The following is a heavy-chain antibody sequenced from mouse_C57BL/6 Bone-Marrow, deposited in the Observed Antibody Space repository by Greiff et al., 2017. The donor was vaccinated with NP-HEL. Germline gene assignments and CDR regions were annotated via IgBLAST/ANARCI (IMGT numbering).Heavy chain of an antibody. CDR3: DSQTAQATYWFAY. J-gene: IGHJ3*01. CDR2: IWSGGST. D-gene: IGHD3-2*02. CDR1: GFSLTSYG. V-gene: IGHV2-2*01. Sequence: VKVVESGPGLVQPSQSLSITCTVSGFSLTSYGVHWVRQSPGKGLEWLGVIWSGGSTDYNAAFISRLSIRTDNSTSQVFFKMNRLQADETAISYRDSQTAQATYWFAYGGQGTLVTVSA.